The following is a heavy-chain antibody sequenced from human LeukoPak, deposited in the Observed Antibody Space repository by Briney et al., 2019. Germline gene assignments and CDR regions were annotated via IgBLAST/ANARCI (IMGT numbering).Heavy chain of an antibody. CDR2: ISGSNGNT. CDR3: ARSGRGTYYYFDL. V-gene: IGHV1-18*01. CDR1: SYTFTRYG. J-gene: IGHJ4*02. Sequence: ASVKVSCKASSYTFTRYGISWVRQAPGQGLEWMGWISGSNGNTNYAQKFQGRVSMTADTSTSTAYMELRSLRSDDTAVYYCARSGRGTYYYFDLWGQGTLVTVFS. D-gene: IGHD1-26*01.